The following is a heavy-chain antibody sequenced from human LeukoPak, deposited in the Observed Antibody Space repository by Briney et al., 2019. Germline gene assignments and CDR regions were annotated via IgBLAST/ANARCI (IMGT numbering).Heavy chain of an antibody. CDR1: GFTFSSYA. D-gene: IGHD6-13*01. CDR2: ISYDGSNK. Sequence: GGSLRLSCAASGFTFSSYAMHWVRQAPGKGLEWVAVISYDGSNKYYADSVKGRFTISRDNSKNTLYLQMNSLRAEDTAVYYCAKSVLYSSSWYYFDYWGQGTLVTVSS. J-gene: IGHJ4*02. V-gene: IGHV3-30-3*02. CDR3: AKSVLYSSSWYYFDY.